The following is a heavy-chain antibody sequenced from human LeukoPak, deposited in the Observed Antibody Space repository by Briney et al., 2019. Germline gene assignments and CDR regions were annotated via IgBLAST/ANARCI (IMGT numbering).Heavy chain of an antibody. V-gene: IGHV4-39*01. CDR3: ARHEVPSLKHSSGWYKGSEYFQH. CDR1: GGSISSSSYY. CDR2: IYYSGST. Sequence: SETLSLTCTVSGGSISSSSYYWGWIRQPPGKGLEWIGSIYYSGSTYYNPSLKSRVTISVDTSKNQFSLKLSSVTAADTAVYYCARHEVPSLKHSSGWYKGSEYFQHWGQGTLVTVSS. J-gene: IGHJ1*01. D-gene: IGHD6-19*01.